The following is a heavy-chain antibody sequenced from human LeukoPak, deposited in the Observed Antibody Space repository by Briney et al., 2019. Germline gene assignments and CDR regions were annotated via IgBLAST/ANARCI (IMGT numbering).Heavy chain of an antibody. D-gene: IGHD6-19*01. CDR3: ARDTAVAGTRVGFDY. J-gene: IGHJ4*02. CDR2: INPNSGGT. CDR1: GYTFTGYY. V-gene: IGHV1-2*06. Sequence: GASVKVSCKASGYTFTGYYMHWVRQAPGQGLEWMGRINPNSGGTNYAQKFQGRGTMTRDTSISTAYMELSRLRSDATAVYYCARDTAVAGTRVGFDYWGQGTLVTVSS.